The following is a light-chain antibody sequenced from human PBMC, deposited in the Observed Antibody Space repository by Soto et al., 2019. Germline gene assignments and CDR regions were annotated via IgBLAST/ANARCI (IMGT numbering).Light chain of an antibody. Sequence: DIQMTQSPSSLSASVGDRVTITCRASQSISSYLNWYQQKPGKAPKLLIYAASSLQSGVPSRFSGSGSGTDFTLTSSSLQPEDFATYYCPQSYSTLWTFGQGTKVEIK. CDR1: QSISSY. V-gene: IGKV1-39*01. CDR3: PQSYSTLWT. J-gene: IGKJ1*01. CDR2: AAS.